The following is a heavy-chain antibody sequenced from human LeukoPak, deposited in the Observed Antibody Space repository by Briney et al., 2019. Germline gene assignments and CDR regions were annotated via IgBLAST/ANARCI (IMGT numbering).Heavy chain of an antibody. CDR1: ANTFTDFY. V-gene: IGHV1-46*01. D-gene: IGHD1-14*01. Sequence: ASVEVSCKASANTFTDFYMHWVRQAPGQGLEWMGIFNPAGGRTSFAQKFQGRVTITRDTSTNTLYMELSSLRSEDTAVYYCARDQAAITTPLAWSFALWGRGTLVTVSS. CDR3: ARDQAAITTPLAWSFAL. J-gene: IGHJ2*01. CDR2: FNPAGGRT.